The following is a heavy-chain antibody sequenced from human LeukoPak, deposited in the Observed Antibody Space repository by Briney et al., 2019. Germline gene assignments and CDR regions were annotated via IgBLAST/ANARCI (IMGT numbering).Heavy chain of an antibody. D-gene: IGHD3-10*01. CDR2: IIPIFGTA. J-gene: IGHJ6*02. CDR1: GYTLTELS. CDR3: ARPYHRLWFGELDYYYYGMDV. Sequence: SVKVPCKVSGYTLTELSMHWARQAPGQGLEWMGGIIPIFGTANYAQKFQGRVTITADESTSTAYMELSSLRSEDTAVYYCARPYHRLWFGELDYYYYGMDVWGQGTTVTVSS. V-gene: IGHV1-69*13.